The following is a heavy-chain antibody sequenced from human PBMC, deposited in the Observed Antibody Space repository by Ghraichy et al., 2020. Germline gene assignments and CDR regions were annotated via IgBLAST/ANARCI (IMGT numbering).Heavy chain of an antibody. V-gene: IGHV3-23*01. CDR1: GFTFSSYA. CDR2: ISGSGAST. CDR3: AKDKGNPNWYFDL. J-gene: IGHJ2*01. Sequence: GGFLRLSCAASGFTFSSYAMSWVRQAPGKGLEWVSTISGSGASTYYADSVKGRFTISRDNSKSTLSLQMSSLRAEDTAVYYCAKDKGNPNWYFDLWGRGTLVTVSS. D-gene: IGHD2/OR15-2a*01.